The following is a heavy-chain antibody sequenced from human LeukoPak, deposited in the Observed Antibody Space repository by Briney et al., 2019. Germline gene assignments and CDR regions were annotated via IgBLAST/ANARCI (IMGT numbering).Heavy chain of an antibody. CDR3: AKSLGVGGYTRYKGFDQ. CDR2: IRGGDGIS. D-gene: IGHD3-16*02. CDR1: GYTFNSCA. Sequence: GGSLRLPCAASGYTFNSCAVLWVRHARRKGVEWVICIRGGDGISHYADFVKGRFTISRDNSKNTLYLQMNRLRAKDTAAYYCAKSLGVGGYTRYKGFDQWGQGTLVVVSS. J-gene: IGHJ4*02. V-gene: IGHV3-23*01.